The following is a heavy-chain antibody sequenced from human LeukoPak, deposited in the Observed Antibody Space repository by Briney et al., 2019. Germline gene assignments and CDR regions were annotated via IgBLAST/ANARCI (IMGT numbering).Heavy chain of an antibody. CDR1: GGSISSGDYY. D-gene: IGHD6-13*01. Sequence: SETLSLTCTVSGGSISSGDYYWGWIRQPPGKGLEWIGYIYYSGSTYYNPSLKSRVTIPVDTSKDQFSLKLSSVTAADTAVYYCARFYSSSWRYYYYYGMDVWGQGTTVTVSS. CDR2: IYYSGST. V-gene: IGHV4-30-4*01. J-gene: IGHJ6*02. CDR3: ARFYSSSWRYYYYYGMDV.